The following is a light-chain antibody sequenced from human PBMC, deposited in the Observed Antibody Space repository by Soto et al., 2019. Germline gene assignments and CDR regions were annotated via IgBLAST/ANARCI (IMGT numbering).Light chain of an antibody. CDR2: GAS. V-gene: IGKV3-20*01. J-gene: IGKJ4*01. CDR1: QSVSSSY. Sequence: EIVLTQSPGTLSLSPGERATVSCRASQSVSSSYLAWYQQKPGQAPRLLIYGASSRATGIPDRFSGSGSGTDFTLTISRLVPEDFAVYYCQQYGSSPRLTFGGGTKVEIK. CDR3: QQYGSSPRLT.